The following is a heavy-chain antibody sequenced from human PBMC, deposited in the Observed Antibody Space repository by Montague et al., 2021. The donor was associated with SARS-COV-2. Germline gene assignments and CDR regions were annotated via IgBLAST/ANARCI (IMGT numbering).Heavy chain of an antibody. Sequence: CAISGDSVVNNRPTSDGHTHALQSRVKLLGSTLHRYKWYNDYAVSVRGRVTINPDTSKNQFSLQLNSVTPEDTAIYYCTSGREGNYNVMDVWGQGTTVTVSS. CDR3: TSGREGNYNVMDV. V-gene: IGHV6-1*01. J-gene: IGHJ6*02. CDR2: TLHRYKWYN. D-gene: IGHD1-1*01. CDR1: GDSVVNNRPT.